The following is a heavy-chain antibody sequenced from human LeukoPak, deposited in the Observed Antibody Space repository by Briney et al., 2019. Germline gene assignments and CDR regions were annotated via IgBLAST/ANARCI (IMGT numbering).Heavy chain of an antibody. J-gene: IGHJ4*02. CDR3: ARDQLGAVLYFDY. Sequence: GGSLRLSCAASGFTFSNYGMFWVRQAPGKGLDWVSFIRFDGGHKYYADSVKGRFTISRDNSKNTVYLQMDSLRVEDTAVYYCARDQLGAVLYFDYWGQGALVTVSS. D-gene: IGHD1-1*01. V-gene: IGHV3-30*02. CDR2: IRFDGGHK. CDR1: GFTFSNYG.